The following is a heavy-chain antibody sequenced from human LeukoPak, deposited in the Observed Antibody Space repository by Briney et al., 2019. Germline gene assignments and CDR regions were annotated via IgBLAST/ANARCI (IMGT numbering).Heavy chain of an antibody. J-gene: IGHJ4*02. D-gene: IGHD6-13*01. CDR3: AKDSTYSSRHLTLDY. CDR1: GFTFSSYS. CDR2: ISSSSSYI. Sequence: GGSLRLSCAASGFTFSSYSMNWVRQAPGKGLEWVSSISSSSSYIYYADSVKGRFTISRDNAKNTLYLQMNSLRAEDTAVYYCAKDSTYSSRHLTLDYWGQGTLVTVSS. V-gene: IGHV3-21*04.